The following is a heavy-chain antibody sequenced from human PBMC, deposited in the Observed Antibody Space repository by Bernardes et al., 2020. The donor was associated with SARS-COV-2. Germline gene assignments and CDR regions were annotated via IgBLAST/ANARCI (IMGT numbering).Heavy chain of an antibody. D-gene: IGHD2-15*01. J-gene: IGHJ4*02. V-gene: IGHV4-39*01. CDR2: IYYSGST. CDR1: GGSISSSSYY. Sequence: SETLSLTCTVSGGSISSSSYYWGWIRQPPGKGLEWIGSIYYSGSTYYNPSLKSRVTISVDTSKNQFSLKLSSVTAADTAVYYCARLDIVVVVAAVTSTYFDYWGQGTLVTVSS. CDR3: ARLDIVVVVAAVTSTYFDY.